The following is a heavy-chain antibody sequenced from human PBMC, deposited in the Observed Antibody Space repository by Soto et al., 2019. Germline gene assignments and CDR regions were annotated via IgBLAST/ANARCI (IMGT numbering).Heavy chain of an antibody. Sequence: ASVKVSCKASGGTFSSYAISWVRQAPGQGLEWMGGIIPIFGTANYAQKFQGRVTITADESTSTAYMELSSLRSEDTAVYYFARDGVVVPTYDAFDIWGQGTMVTVSS. D-gene: IGHD3-22*01. CDR1: GGTFSSYA. J-gene: IGHJ3*02. CDR3: ARDGVVVPTYDAFDI. V-gene: IGHV1-69*13. CDR2: IIPIFGTA.